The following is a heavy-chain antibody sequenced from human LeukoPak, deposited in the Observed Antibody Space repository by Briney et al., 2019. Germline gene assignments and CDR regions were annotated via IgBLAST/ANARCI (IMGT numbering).Heavy chain of an antibody. CDR1: GGSISSDYYY. CDR2: IYTDGST. V-gene: IGHV4-61*02. CDR3: ARLTETHWYFDS. D-gene: IGHD1-1*01. Sequence: PSETLSLTCTVSGGSISSDYYYWTWIRQPAGKGLEWIGRIYTDGSTIYNPSLKSRVSISADTSKNQFSLRLTSVTAADAAVYYCARLTETHWYFDSWGQGTLVTVSS. J-gene: IGHJ4*02.